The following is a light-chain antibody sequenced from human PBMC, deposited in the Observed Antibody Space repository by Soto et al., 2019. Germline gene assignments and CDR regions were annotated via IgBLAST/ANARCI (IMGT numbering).Light chain of an antibody. CDR3: WSYAGDDTWV. J-gene: IGLJ3*02. Sequence: QSALTQPASVSGSPGQSITISCTGTSSDVGSYNLVSWYQQHPGKAPKPMIYEDTKRPSGVSNRFSGSKSDNSASLTISGLQTEDEADYYCWSYAGDDTWVFGGGTQVTVL. CDR2: EDT. CDR1: SSDVGSYNL. V-gene: IGLV2-23*01.